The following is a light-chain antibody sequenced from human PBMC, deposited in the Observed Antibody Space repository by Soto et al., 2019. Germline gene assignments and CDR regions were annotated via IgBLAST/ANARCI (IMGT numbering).Light chain of an antibody. V-gene: IGKV3-20*01. CDR3: QQYGSSPT. CDR1: QSVSSSY. Sequence: EIVLTQSPGTLSLSPGERATLSCRASQSVSSSYLAWYQQKPGQAPRLLIYGASSRATGIPDMFSGSGSGTDFTLTISRLEPEDFAVYYCQQYGSSPTFGQGTRLEIK. CDR2: GAS. J-gene: IGKJ5*01.